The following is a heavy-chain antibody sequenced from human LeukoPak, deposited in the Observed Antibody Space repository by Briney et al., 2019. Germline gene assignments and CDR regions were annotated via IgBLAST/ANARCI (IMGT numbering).Heavy chain of an antibody. CDR3: ARSGSNGDDH. CDR1: GFTFSNYW. CDR2: INQEGSDK. J-gene: IGHJ4*02. V-gene: IGHV3-7*01. D-gene: IGHD5-24*01. Sequence: GGSLRLSCAASGFTFSNYWMNWVRQAPGKGLEWVANINQEGSDKNYVGSVRGRFTISRDNAKNLLYLLMHSLRVEDTAVYYCARSGSNGDDHWGQGTLVTVSS.